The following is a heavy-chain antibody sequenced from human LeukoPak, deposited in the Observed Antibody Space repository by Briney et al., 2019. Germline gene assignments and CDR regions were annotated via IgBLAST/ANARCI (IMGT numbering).Heavy chain of an antibody. J-gene: IGHJ5*02. CDR3: ARDKKYYDFWSGYPQTRSPEFDP. CDR1: GGSFSGYY. Sequence: SETLSLTCAVYGGSFSGYYWSWIRQPPGKGLEWIGEINHSGSTNYKPSLKSRVTISVDTSKNQFSLKLSSVTAADTAVYYCARDKKYYDFWSGYPQTRSPEFDPWGQGTLVTVSS. CDR2: INHSGST. V-gene: IGHV4-34*01. D-gene: IGHD3-3*01.